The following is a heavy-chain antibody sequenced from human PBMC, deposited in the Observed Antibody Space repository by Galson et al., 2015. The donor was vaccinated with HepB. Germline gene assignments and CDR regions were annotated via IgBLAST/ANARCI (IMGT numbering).Heavy chain of an antibody. CDR1: GYTFTGYY. D-gene: IGHD2-2*01. Sequence: SVKVSCKASGYTFTGYYMHWVRQAPGQGLEWMGRINPNSGGTNYAQKFQGRVTMTRDTSISTAYMELSRLRSDDTVVYYCARGLPAAENYFDYWGQGTLVTVSS. CDR3: ARGLPAAENYFDY. J-gene: IGHJ4*02. CDR2: INPNSGGT. V-gene: IGHV1-2*05.